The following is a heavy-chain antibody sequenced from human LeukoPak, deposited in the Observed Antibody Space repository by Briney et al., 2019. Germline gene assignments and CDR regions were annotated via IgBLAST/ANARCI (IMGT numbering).Heavy chain of an antibody. Sequence: SVKVSCKASGGTFSSYAISWVRQAPGQGLEWMGGIIPIFGTANYAQKFQGRVKITTDESTSTAYMELSSLRSEDTAVYYCAREGSTTDAFDIWGQGTMVTVSS. CDR2: IIPIFGTA. D-gene: IGHD4-11*01. CDR3: AREGSTTDAFDI. J-gene: IGHJ3*02. CDR1: GGTFSSYA. V-gene: IGHV1-69*05.